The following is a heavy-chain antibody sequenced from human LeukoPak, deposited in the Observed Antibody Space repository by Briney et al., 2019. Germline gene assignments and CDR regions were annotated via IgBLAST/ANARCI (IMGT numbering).Heavy chain of an antibody. D-gene: IGHD3-3*01. CDR1: GFTFSSYA. V-gene: IGHV3-23*01. Sequence: GGSLRLSCAASGFTFSSYAMSWVRQVPGKGLEWVSAISGGGGSTYYADSVKGRFTISRDNSKNTLYLQMNSLRAEDTAVYYCAKSVLEWLLNWFDPWGQGTLVSVSA. CDR3: AKSVLEWLLNWFDP. J-gene: IGHJ5*02. CDR2: ISGGGGST.